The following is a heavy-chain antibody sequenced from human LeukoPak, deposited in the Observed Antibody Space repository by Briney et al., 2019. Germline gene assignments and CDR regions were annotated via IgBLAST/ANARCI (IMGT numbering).Heavy chain of an antibody. Sequence: SETLSLTCTVSGGSISSGGYYWSWIRQHPGKGLEWIGYIYYSGSTYYNPSLKSRVTISVDTSKNQFSLKLSSVTAADTAVYYCARDVGQRHHYFDYWGQGTLVTVSS. V-gene: IGHV4-31*03. CDR3: ARDVGQRHHYFDY. CDR1: GGSISSGGYY. D-gene: IGHD3-16*01. CDR2: IYYSGST. J-gene: IGHJ4*02.